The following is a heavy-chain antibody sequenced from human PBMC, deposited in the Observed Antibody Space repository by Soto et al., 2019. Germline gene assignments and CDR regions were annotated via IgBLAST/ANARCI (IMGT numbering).Heavy chain of an antibody. Sequence: QVQLVESGGGVVQPGRSLRLSCAASGFTFSSDGMHWVRQTPGKGLEWVAVISYDGSNKYYADSVKGRFTISRDNSKNTLYLQMNSLRAEDTAVYYCAKDWESELPGGDDYYGMDVCGQGTTVTVSS. CDR3: AKDWESELPGGDDYYGMDV. V-gene: IGHV3-30*18. J-gene: IGHJ6*02. CDR2: ISYDGSNK. D-gene: IGHD1-26*01. CDR1: GFTFSSDG.